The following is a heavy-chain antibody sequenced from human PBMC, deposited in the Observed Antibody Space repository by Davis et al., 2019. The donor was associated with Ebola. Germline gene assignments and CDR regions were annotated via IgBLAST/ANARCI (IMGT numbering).Heavy chain of an antibody. CDR2: SGHSVGT. CDR1: GGSISSGGYY. CDR3: ARGLWQWLVYDAFDI. D-gene: IGHD6-19*01. Sequence: SETLSLTCTVSGGSISSGGYYWTWVRQTPGKGLEWIGESGHSVGTNYNPSLKSRVTISIDTSKRQFSLKLSAVTAADTAVYYCARGLWQWLVYDAFDIWGQGTMVIVSS. J-gene: IGHJ3*02. V-gene: IGHV4-39*07.